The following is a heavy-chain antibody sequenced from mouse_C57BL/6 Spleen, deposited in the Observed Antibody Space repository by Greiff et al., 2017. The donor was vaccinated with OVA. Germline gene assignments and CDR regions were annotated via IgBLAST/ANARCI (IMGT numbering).Heavy chain of an antibody. CDR3: ASKTPPTLYSMDY. CDR1: GFSFTSYG. V-gene: IGHV2-2*01. J-gene: IGHJ4*01. CDR2: IWSGGSK. D-gene: IGHD2-1*01. Sequence: QVQLKESGPGLVQPSQSLSITCTASGFSFTSYGVHWVRQSPGQGLEWLGVIWSGGSKDYNAAIISRLGISKDHSTSQVFFTMNSLLADDTTIYYCASKTPPTLYSMDYWGQGTSVTVSS.